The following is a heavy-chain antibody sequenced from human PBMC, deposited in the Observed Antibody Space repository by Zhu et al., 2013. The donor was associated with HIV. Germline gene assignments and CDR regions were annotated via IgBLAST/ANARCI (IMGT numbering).Heavy chain of an antibody. D-gene: IGHD4-17*01. CDR3: ARITSDYGEDFDY. V-gene: IGHV3-48*03. Sequence: VQLVESGGGLVQPGGSLRLSCAASGFTFSSYEMNWVRQAPGKGLEWVSYISSSGSTIYYADSVKGRFTISRDNAKNSLYLQMNSLRAEDTAVYYCARITSDYGEDFDYWGQGTLVTVSS. J-gene: IGHJ4*02. CDR1: GFTFSSYE. CDR2: ISSSGSTI.